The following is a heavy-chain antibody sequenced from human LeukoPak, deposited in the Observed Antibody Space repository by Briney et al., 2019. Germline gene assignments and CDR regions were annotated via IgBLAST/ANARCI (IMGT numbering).Heavy chain of an antibody. CDR1: GFTFSSYW. Sequence: PGGSLRLSCAASGFTFSSYWMHWVRQAPGKGLVWVSVINNDGSGTNYADSVKGRSTISRDNAKNTLYLQMTSLGAEDTAVYYCAREWLLHQVDYYYGMDVWGQGTTVTVSS. J-gene: IGHJ6*02. D-gene: IGHD3-3*01. V-gene: IGHV3-74*01. CDR2: INNDGSGT. CDR3: AREWLLHQVDYYYGMDV.